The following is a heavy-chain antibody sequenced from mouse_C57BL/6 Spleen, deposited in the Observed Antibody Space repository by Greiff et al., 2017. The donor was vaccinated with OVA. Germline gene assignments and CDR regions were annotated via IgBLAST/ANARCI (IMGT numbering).Heavy chain of an antibody. V-gene: IGHV5-6*01. D-gene: IGHD1-1*01. J-gene: IGHJ2*01. Sequence: EVKLVESGGDLVKPGGSLKLSCAASGFTFSSYGMSWVRQTPDKRLEWVATISSGGSYTYYPDSVQGRFTISRDNAKNTLYLQMSSLKSEDTAMYYCARLFDYGSSFDYWGQGTTLTVSS. CDR1: GFTFSSYG. CDR2: ISSGGSYT. CDR3: ARLFDYGSSFDY.